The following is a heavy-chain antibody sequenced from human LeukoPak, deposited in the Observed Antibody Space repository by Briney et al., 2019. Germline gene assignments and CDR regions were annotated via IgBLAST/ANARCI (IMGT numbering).Heavy chain of an antibody. CDR1: GDSISTSNSY. CDR2: IYYSGNT. Sequence: SETLSLTCAVSGDSISTSNSYWGWIRRPPGKRLEWVGSIYYSGNTYYNPSLKSRVTISVDTSKNPFSLKLSSVTAADTAVYYCARGGYYGSGNDFRFDPWGQGTLVTVSS. J-gene: IGHJ5*02. CDR3: ARGGYYGSGNDFRFDP. V-gene: IGHV4-39*07. D-gene: IGHD3-10*01.